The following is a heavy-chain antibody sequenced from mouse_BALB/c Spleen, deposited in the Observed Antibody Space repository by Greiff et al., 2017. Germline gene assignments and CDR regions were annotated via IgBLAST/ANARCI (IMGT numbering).Heavy chain of an antibody. Sequence: EVMLVESGGGLVKPGGSLKLSCAASGFTFSSYAMSWVRQSPEKRLEWVAEISSGGSYTYYPDTVTGRFTISRDNAKNTLYLEMSSLRSEDTAMYYCARVLGAYWGQGTLVTVSA. CDR1: GFTFSSYA. CDR3: ARVLGAY. D-gene: IGHD3-3*01. J-gene: IGHJ3*01. V-gene: IGHV5-9-4*01. CDR2: ISSGGSYT.